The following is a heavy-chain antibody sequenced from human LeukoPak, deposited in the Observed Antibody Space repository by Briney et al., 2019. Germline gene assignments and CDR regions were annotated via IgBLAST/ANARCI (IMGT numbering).Heavy chain of an antibody. Sequence: PGGSLRLSCAASGFTLSSYWMSWVRQAPGKGLEWVANIKQDGSEKYYVDSVKGRFTISRDNAKNSLYLQMNSLRAEDTAVYYCARRIVVVPAAITGGAFDIWGQGTMVTVSS. CDR2: IKQDGSEK. CDR1: GFTLSSYW. J-gene: IGHJ3*02. D-gene: IGHD2-2*02. CDR3: ARRIVVVPAAITGGAFDI. V-gene: IGHV3-7*01.